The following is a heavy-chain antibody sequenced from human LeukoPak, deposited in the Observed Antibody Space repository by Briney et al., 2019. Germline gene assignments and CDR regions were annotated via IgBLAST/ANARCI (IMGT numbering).Heavy chain of an antibody. J-gene: IGHJ4*02. Sequence: GGSLRLSCAASGFTFSTYGMHWVRQAPGKGLEWVAVISNDGRDKYSADSVKGRFTISRDNSKNTLYLQMNSLRAEDTAVYYCAKDRDYGASGYYFDYWGQGTLVTVSS. D-gene: IGHD4-17*01. CDR2: ISNDGRDK. CDR1: GFTFSTYG. CDR3: AKDRDYGASGYYFDY. V-gene: IGHV3-30*18.